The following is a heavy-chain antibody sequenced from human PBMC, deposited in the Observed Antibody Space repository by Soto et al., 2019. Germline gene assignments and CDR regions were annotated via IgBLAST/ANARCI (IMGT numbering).Heavy chain of an antibody. CDR3: AKGEGYVDDSNYFDY. CDR1: GFTFSSSG. D-gene: IGHD4-17*01. J-gene: IGHJ4*02. Sequence: QVQLVESGGGVVQPGRSLRLSCAASGFTFSSSGMHWVRQAPGKGLEWVAVISYDGSNEYYAASVKGRFTISRDNSKNTGYLQMNSLRGEDTALYYCAKGEGYVDDSNYFDYWGQGTLVTVSS. V-gene: IGHV3-30*18. CDR2: ISYDGSNE.